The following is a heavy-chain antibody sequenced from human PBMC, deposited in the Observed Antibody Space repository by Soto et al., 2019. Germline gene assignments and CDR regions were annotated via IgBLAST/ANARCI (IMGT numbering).Heavy chain of an antibody. CDR2: IYSGGST. J-gene: IGHJ6*02. Sequence: GGSLRLSCAASGFTVSSNYMSWVRQAPGKGLEWVSVIYSGGSTYYADSVKGRFTISRDNSKNTLYLQMNSLRAEDTAVYYCASVGVTPDYYYGMDVWGQGTTVTVSS. CDR1: GFTVSSNY. V-gene: IGHV3-53*01. CDR3: ASVGVTPDYYYGMDV. D-gene: IGHD3-10*01.